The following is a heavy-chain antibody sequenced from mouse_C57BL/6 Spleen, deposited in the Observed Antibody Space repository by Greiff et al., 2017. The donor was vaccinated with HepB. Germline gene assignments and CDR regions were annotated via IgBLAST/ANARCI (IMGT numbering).Heavy chain of an antibody. CDR3: ARGDYGYDERNWYFDV. CDR1: GYAFSSSW. CDR2: IYPGDGDT. V-gene: IGHV1-82*01. Sequence: VKLMESGPELVKPGASVKISCKASGYAFSSSWMNWVKQRPGKGLEWIGRIYPGDGDTNYNGKFKGKATLTADKSSSTAYMQLSSLTSEDSAVYFCARGDYGYDERNWYFDVWGTGTTVTVSS. D-gene: IGHD2-2*01. J-gene: IGHJ1*03.